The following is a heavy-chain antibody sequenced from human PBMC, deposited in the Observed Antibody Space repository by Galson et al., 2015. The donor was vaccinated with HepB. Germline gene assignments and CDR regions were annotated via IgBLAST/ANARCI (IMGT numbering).Heavy chain of an antibody. J-gene: IGHJ6*02. CDR3: ARDGGSGRFLDV. D-gene: IGHD3-10*01. CDR2: ISTNTGKP. Sequence: SVKVSCKASGYIFARHAINWVRQAPGQGLEWMGWISTNTGKPTYAQVFTGRIGFTLDTSVYTAYLQIRSLKAEDTAVYYCARDGGSGRFLDVWGQGTTVTVSS. V-gene: IGHV7-4-1*02. CDR1: GYIFARHA.